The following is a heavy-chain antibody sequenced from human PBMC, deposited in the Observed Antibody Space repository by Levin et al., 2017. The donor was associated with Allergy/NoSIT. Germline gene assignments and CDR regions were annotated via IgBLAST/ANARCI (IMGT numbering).Heavy chain of an antibody. CDR3: AKESPHFDY. J-gene: IGHJ4*02. Sequence: GESLKISCAASGFTFSSYAMSWVRQAPGKGLEWVSVISAGGGSTHYADSVKGRFTISRDNSKNTLYLQMNSLRAEDTAVYYCAKESPHFDYWGQGTLVTVSS. CDR1: GFTFSSYA. CDR2: ISAGGGST. V-gene: IGHV3-23*01.